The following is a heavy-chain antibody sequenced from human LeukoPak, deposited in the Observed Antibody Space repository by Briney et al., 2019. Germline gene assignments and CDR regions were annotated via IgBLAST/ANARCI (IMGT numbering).Heavy chain of an antibody. V-gene: IGHV1-2*02. Sequence: VASVKVSCKAPGYSFIANYMHWVRQAPGQGLEWMGWINPNSGGTNYAQRFQGRVTMTRDTSISTAYMELSRLRSDDTAVYYCARVGTRYSSSPRVVAAAGTLDYWGQGTLVTVSS. CDR3: ARVGTRYSSSPRVVAAAGTLDY. D-gene: IGHD6-13*01. J-gene: IGHJ4*02. CDR1: GYSFIANY. CDR2: INPNSGGT.